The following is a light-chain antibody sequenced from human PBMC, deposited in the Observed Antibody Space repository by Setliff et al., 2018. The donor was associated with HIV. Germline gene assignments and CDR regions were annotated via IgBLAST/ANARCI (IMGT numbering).Light chain of an antibody. V-gene: IGLV2-23*02. CDR1: SSDVGTYDL. J-gene: IGLJ1*01. Sequence: QSALTQPASVSGSPGQSVTLACTGKSSDVGTYDLVSWYQQHPGKAPQLTIFEVHKRPSGVSTRFSGSKSGNTASLTISGLQADDEAYYYCSSYAGAYSFEVFGTWPKVTVL. CDR2: EVH. CDR3: SSYAGAYSFEV.